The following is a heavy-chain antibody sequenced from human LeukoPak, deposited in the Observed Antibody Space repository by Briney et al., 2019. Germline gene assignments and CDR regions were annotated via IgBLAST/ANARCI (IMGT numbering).Heavy chain of an antibody. CDR3: VRDGSSWGNFDY. V-gene: IGHV3-21*01. CDR2: ISTGSSYI. J-gene: IGHJ4*02. D-gene: IGHD7-27*01. Sequence: PGGSLRLSCAASGFTFSSYSMNWVRQAPGKGLEWVSSISTGSSYIYYTDSAKGRFTISRDNAKNSLYLQMNSLRTEDTAVYYCVRDGSSWGNFDYWGQGTLVSVSS. CDR1: GFTFSSYS.